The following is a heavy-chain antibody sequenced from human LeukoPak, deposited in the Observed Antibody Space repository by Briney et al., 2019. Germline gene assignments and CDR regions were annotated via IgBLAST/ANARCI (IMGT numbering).Heavy chain of an antibody. J-gene: IGHJ6*03. Sequence: SETLSLTCAVYGGSFSGYYWSWVRQPPGKGLEWKGEINHSGSTNYNPSLKSQVTISVDTSKLHFSLKLSSVTAADSAVYYWARGVLVVAATGYMDVWGKGTTVTVSS. CDR3: ARGVLVVAATGYMDV. CDR2: INHSGST. D-gene: IGHD2-15*01. V-gene: IGHV4-34*01. CDR1: GGSFSGYY.